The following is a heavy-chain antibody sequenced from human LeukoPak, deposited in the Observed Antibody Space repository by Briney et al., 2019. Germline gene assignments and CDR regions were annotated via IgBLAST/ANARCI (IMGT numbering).Heavy chain of an antibody. J-gene: IGHJ6*03. CDR2: ISSSSNYI. V-gene: IGHV3-21*01. CDR3: ARSGIKMVRGVIIKSPYHMDV. D-gene: IGHD3-10*01. Sequence: GGSLRLSCAASGFTLSTYTMNWVRQAPGKGLECVSSISSSSNYIYYVDSVKGRFTISRDDAKNSLSLQMNSLRAEDTAVYYCARSGIKMVRGVIIKSPYHMDVWGKGTTVTVSS. CDR1: GFTLSTYT.